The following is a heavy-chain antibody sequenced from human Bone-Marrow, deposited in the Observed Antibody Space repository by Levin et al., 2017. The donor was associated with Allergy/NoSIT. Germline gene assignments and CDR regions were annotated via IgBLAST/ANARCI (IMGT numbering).Heavy chain of an antibody. D-gene: IGHD5-12*01. Sequence: PGGSLRLSCAASGFTFASYAMHWVRQAPGKGLEWVALIWYDGNSKFYVDSVKGRFTISRDNSKDTLYLEMNSLNVEDTAVYYCARGVATFSWIDSWGQGTLVTVSS. J-gene: IGHJ4*02. V-gene: IGHV3-33*01. CDR3: ARGVATFSWIDS. CDR2: IWYDGNSK. CDR1: GFTFASYA.